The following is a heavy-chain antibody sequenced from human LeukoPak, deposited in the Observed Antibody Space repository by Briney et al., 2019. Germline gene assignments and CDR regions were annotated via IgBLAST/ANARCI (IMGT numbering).Heavy chain of an antibody. D-gene: IGHD1-26*01. CDR2: ISAY. V-gene: IGHV1-18*01. CDR3: ARDLYSGSPDDY. J-gene: IGHJ4*02. CDR1: GYTFTSYG. Sequence: ASVKVSCKASGYTFTSYGISWVRQAPGQGLEWMGWISAYAQKFQGRVTMTTDTSTSTAYMELRSLRAEDTAVYYCARDLYSGSPDDYWGQGTLVTVSS.